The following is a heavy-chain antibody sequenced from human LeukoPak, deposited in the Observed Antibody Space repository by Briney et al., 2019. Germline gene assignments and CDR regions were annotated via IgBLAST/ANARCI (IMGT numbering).Heavy chain of an antibody. V-gene: IGHV3-23*01. CDR1: GFTFSNYG. CDR3: ARSPDSFDI. Sequence: GGTLRLSCAASGFTFSNYGMTWVRQAPGKGLEWVSGISGSGGSTYYADSVKGRFTISRDNAKNTLYLQMNSLRAEDTAVYYCARSPDSFDIWGQGTMVTVSS. D-gene: IGHD1-26*01. J-gene: IGHJ3*02. CDR2: ISGSGGST.